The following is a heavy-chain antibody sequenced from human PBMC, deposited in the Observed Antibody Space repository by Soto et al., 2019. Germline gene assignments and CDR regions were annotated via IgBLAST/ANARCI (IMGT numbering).Heavy chain of an antibody. Sequence: ASVKVSCKASGGTFSSYAISWVRQAPGQGLEWMGGIIPIFGTANYAQKLQGRVTITADESTSTAYMELSSLRSEDTAVYYCARSRGGMVRGVIRSVHYGMDVWGQGTTVTVSS. J-gene: IGHJ6*02. D-gene: IGHD3-10*01. V-gene: IGHV1-69*13. CDR3: ARSRGGMVRGVIRSVHYGMDV. CDR2: IIPIFGTA. CDR1: GGTFSSYA.